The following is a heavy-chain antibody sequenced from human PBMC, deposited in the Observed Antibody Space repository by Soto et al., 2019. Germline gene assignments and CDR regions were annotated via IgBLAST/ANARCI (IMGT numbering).Heavy chain of an antibody. CDR2: IYWDDDK. V-gene: IGHV2-5*02. CDR1: GFSLSTSGVG. D-gene: IGHD4-17*01. Sequence: QITLKESGPTLVKPTQTLTLTCTFSGFSLSTSGVGVGWIRQPPGKALEWLALIYWDDDKRYSPSLKSRLTITKDTSKNQVVLIMTNMDPVDTATYYCASKTTVTTFDYWGQGTLVTVSS. J-gene: IGHJ4*02. CDR3: ASKTTVTTFDY.